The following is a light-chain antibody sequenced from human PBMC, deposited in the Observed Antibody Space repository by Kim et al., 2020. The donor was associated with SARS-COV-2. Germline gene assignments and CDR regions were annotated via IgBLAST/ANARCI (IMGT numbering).Light chain of an antibody. J-gene: IGLJ2*01. CDR3: NSRDSSGNHVV. Sequence: SSELPQDPAVSVALGQTVRITCQGDSLRSYYASWYQQKPGQAPVLVIYGKNNRPSGIPDRFSGSSSGNTASLTITGAQAEDEADYYCNSRDSSGNHVVFGGGTQLT. CDR2: GKN. V-gene: IGLV3-19*01. CDR1: SLRSYY.